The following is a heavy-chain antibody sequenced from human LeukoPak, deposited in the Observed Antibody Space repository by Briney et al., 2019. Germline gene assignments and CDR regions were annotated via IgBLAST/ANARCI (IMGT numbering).Heavy chain of an antibody. V-gene: IGHV4-59*01. CDR2: IYYSGST. CDR1: GGSISSYY. Sequence: SETLSLTCTVSGGSISSYYWSWIRQPPGKGLEWIGYIYYSGSTNYNPSLKSRVTISVDMSKNQFSLKLSSVTAADTAVYYCARGSNGYNYDYWGQGTLVTVSS. CDR3: ARGSNGYNYDY. D-gene: IGHD5-24*01. J-gene: IGHJ4*02.